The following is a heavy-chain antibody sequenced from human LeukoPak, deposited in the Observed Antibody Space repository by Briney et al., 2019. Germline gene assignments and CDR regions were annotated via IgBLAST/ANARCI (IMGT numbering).Heavy chain of an antibody. D-gene: IGHD6-13*01. CDR2: ISGSGGST. V-gene: IGHV3-23*01. CDR3: AKATYSSSWNLYFDY. Sequence: GGSLRLSCATSGFSFSSYAMSWVRQAPGKGLEWVSSISGSGGSTYYADSVKGRFTISRDNSKNTLYLQMNSLRAEDTAVCYCAKATYSSSWNLYFDYWGQGTLVTVSS. CDR1: GFSFSSYA. J-gene: IGHJ4*02.